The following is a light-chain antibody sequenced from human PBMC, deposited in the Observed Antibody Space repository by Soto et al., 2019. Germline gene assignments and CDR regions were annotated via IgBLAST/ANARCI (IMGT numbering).Light chain of an antibody. CDR2: EVN. CDR1: SSDVGGYNS. V-gene: IGLV2-14*01. Sequence: QSALTQPASVSGSPGQSITISCTGTSSDVGGYNSVSWYQQEPGKAPKLLIYEVNNRFSGVSNRFSGSKSGNTASLTISGLLTEDEADYYCSSYTTTNTYVFGTGPKLTVL. CDR3: SSYTTTNTYV. J-gene: IGLJ1*01.